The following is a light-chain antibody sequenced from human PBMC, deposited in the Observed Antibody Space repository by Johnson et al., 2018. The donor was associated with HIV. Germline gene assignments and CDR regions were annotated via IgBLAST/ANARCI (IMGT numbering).Light chain of an antibody. J-gene: IGLJ1*01. Sequence: HSVLTQPPSVSAAPGQKVTISCSGSSSNIGNNYVSWYQQLPGTAPKLLIYDNNKRPSGIPDRFSGSKSGTSATLGITGLQTGDEAYYYCGTWDSSLSAAFGTGTKVTVL. V-gene: IGLV1-51*01. CDR3: GTWDSSLSAA. CDR2: DNN. CDR1: SSNIGNNY.